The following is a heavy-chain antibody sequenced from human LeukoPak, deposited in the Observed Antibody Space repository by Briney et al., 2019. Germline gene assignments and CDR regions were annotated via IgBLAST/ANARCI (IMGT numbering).Heavy chain of an antibody. CDR1: GGAVSSYG. D-gene: IGHD5-24*01. J-gene: IGHJ4*02. CDR3: ARDRQRWLQFTMGSNSGQFDY. CDR2: IIPIFGTA. V-gene: IGHV1-69*13. Sequence: SDTVSCTASGGAVSSYGISFVRRAPGQGLKWMGGIIPIFGTANYAQKFQGRVTITADESTSTAYMELSSLRSEDTAVYYCARDRQRWLQFTMGSNSGQFDYWGQGTLVTVSS.